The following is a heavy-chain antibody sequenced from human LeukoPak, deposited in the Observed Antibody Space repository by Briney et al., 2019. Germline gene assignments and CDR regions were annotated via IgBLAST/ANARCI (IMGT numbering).Heavy chain of an antibody. V-gene: IGHV1-24*01. CDR3: TTCLNGAGQPVAIYYYGMDV. D-gene: IGHD2-2*01. J-gene: IGHJ6*02. CDR1: GYTLTEMS. Sequence: ASVKVSCKVSGYTLTEMSIHWVRQAPGGALEWMGGFDPEDGETVYAPKFQGRVTMTEDTSADTAYMELSSLRSEDTAVYYCTTCLNGAGQPVAIYYYGMDVWGQGTTVTISS. CDR2: FDPEDGET.